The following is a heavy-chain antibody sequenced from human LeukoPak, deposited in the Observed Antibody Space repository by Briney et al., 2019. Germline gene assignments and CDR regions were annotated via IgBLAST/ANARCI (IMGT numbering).Heavy chain of an antibody. CDR2: ISGSGVST. D-gene: IGHD2-15*01. CDR3: AKDGDCSGGTCYSGFDV. CDR1: GFTFSRYA. J-gene: IGHJ6*02. V-gene: IGHV3-23*01. Sequence: GGSLRLSCAASGFTFSRYAMSWVRQAPGKGLEWVSGISGSGVSTYYADSVKGRFTISRDNAKNSLYLQMNSLRAEDTAVYYCAKDGDCSGGTCYSGFDVWGQGTTVTVSS.